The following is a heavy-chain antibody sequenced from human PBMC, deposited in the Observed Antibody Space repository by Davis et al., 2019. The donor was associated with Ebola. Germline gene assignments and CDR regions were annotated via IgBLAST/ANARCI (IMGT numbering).Heavy chain of an antibody. D-gene: IGHD5-18*01. J-gene: IGHJ5*02. Sequence: SEALSLTCTVSGGSISSYYWSWIRQPPGKGLEWIGYIYYSGSTNYNPSLKSRVTISVDTSKNQFSLKLSSVTAADTAVYYCARDSKRIQLWFPTYNWFDPWGQGTLVTVSS. CDR2: IYYSGST. CDR1: GGSISSYY. V-gene: IGHV4-59*12. CDR3: ARDSKRIQLWFPTYNWFDP.